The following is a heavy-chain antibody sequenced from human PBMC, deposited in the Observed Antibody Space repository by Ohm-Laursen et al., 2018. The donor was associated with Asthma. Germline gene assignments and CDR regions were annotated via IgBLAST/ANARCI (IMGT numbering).Heavy chain of an antibody. D-gene: IGHD3-22*01. CDR2: INSGGSST. CDR1: GFTFSSYW. CDR3: ARDQLDGYYDSSGYYFYYYGMGV. V-gene: IGHV3-74*01. J-gene: IGHJ6*02. Sequence: SLRLSCAASGFTFSSYWMHWVRQAPGKGLVWVSRINSGGSSTSYADSVKGRFTISRDNAKNTLYLQMNSLRAEDTAVYYCARDQLDGYYDSSGYYFYYYGMGVWGQGTTVTVSS.